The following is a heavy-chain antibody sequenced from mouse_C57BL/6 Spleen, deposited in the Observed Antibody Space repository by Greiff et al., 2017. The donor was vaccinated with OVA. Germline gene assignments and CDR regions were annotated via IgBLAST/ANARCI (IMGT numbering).Heavy chain of an antibody. Sequence: VQLQQPGAELVRPGSSVKLSCKASGYTFTSYWMHWVKQRPIQGLEWIGNIDPSDSETNYNQKFKDKATLTVDKSSSTAYMQLSSLTSEDSAVYYCARGGDYLDYWGQGTTLTVSS. V-gene: IGHV1-52*01. J-gene: IGHJ2*01. CDR3: ARGGDYLDY. CDR2: IDPSDSET. D-gene: IGHD2-4*01. CDR1: GYTFTSYW.